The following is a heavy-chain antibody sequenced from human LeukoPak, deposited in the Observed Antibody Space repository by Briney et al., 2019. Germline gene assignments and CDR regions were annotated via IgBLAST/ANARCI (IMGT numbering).Heavy chain of an antibody. CDR1: GGSISSSSYY. D-gene: IGHD1-26*01. CDR2: IYYSGST. Sequence: SETLSLTCTVSGGSISSSSYYWGWIRQPPGKGLEWIGSIYYSGSTYYNPSLKSRVTISVDTSKNQFSLKLSSVTAADTAVYYCARPKYKELMYYFDYWGQGTLVTVSS. V-gene: IGHV4-39*01. CDR3: ARPKYKELMYYFDY. J-gene: IGHJ4*02.